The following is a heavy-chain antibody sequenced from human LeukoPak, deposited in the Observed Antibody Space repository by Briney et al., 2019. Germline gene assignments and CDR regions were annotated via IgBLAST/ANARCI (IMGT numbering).Heavy chain of an antibody. CDR1: GFTFSSYS. CDR2: ISSSSSYI. D-gene: IGHD6-13*01. CDR3: ARGGSSWDCDY. Sequence: GGSLRLSCAASGFTFSSYSMNWVRQAPGKGPEWVSSISSSSSYIYYADSVKGRFTISRDNAKNSLYLQMNSLRAEDTAVYYCARGGSSWDCDYWSQGTLVTVSS. V-gene: IGHV3-21*01. J-gene: IGHJ4*02.